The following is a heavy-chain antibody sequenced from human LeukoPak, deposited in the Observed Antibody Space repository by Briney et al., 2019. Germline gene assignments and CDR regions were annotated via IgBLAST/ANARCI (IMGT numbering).Heavy chain of an antibody. V-gene: IGHV1-2*02. J-gene: IGHJ4*02. CDR1: GYTFTGYY. CDR3: ATLVIAVAGGFSDY. Sequence: ASVKVSCKASGYTFTGYYMHWVRQAPGQGLEWMGWINPDSGGTNYAQRFQGRVTMTRDTSISTGYMELSRLRSDDTAVYYCATLVIAVAGGFSDYWGQGTLVTVSS. D-gene: IGHD6-19*01. CDR2: INPDSGGT.